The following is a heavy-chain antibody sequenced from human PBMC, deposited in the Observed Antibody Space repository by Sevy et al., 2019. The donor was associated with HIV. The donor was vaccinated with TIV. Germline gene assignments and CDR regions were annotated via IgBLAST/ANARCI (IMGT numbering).Heavy chain of an antibody. J-gene: IGHJ6*02. CDR3: ARVPDYDFWSGYPHLAAQKYYGMDV. D-gene: IGHD3-3*01. CDR2: IIPIFGTA. CDR1: GGTFSSYA. V-gene: IGHV1-69*13. Sequence: ASVKVSCKASGGTFSSYAISWVRQAPGQGLEWMGGIIPIFGTANYAQKFQGRVTITADESTSTAYMELSSLRSEDTAVYYCARVPDYDFWSGYPHLAAQKYYGMDVWGQGTTVTVSS.